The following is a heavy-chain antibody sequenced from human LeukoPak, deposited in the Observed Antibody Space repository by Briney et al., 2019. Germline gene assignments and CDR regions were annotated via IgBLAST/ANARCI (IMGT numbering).Heavy chain of an antibody. CDR2: INPNSGDT. CDR3: ARDYYSSTSCLFDY. V-gene: IGHV1-2*06. J-gene: IGHJ4*02. D-gene: IGHD2-2*01. CDR1: GYTFTGYH. Sequence: ASVKVSCKASGYTFTGYHMHWVRQAPGRGLEWMGRINPNSGDTNYAQKFQGRVTMTRDTSISTAYMELSRLRSDDTAVYYCARDYYSSTSCLFDYWGQGTLVTVSS.